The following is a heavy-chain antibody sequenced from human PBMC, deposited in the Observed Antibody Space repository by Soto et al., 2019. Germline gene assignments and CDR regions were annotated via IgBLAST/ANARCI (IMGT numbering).Heavy chain of an antibody. D-gene: IGHD1-20*01. CDR1: GGTFSSYS. CDR2: IIPIFGTA. Sequence: VASVKVSCKASGGTFSSYSISWVRQAPGQGLEWMGGIIPIFGTANYAQKFQGGVTITADESTSTAYMELSSLRSEDTAVYYCARYASARITGTIRYNWFDPWGQGTLVTVSS. V-gene: IGHV1-69*13. CDR3: ARYASARITGTIRYNWFDP. J-gene: IGHJ5*02.